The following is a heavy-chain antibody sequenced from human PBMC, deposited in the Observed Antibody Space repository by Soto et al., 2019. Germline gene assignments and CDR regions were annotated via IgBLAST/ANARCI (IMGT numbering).Heavy chain of an antibody. CDR2: IKHDGSEK. CDR3: AIITRGFSMDV. J-gene: IGHJ6*02. D-gene: IGHD1-20*01. Sequence: EVQLVESGGGLVQPGGSLRLSCAASGFTFSAYWMSWVRQTPGKGLDWVANIKHDGSEKYYVDSVKGRFTISRDNAKNSLFLEMNSLRAEDTAVFYCAIITRGFSMDVWGQGTTVTVSS. CDR1: GFTFSAYW. V-gene: IGHV3-7*01.